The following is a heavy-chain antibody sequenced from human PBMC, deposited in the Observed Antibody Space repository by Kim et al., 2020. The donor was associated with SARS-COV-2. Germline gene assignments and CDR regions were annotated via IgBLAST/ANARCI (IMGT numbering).Heavy chain of an antibody. CDR2: NK. J-gene: IGHJ6*02. V-gene: IGHV3-30*02. Sequence: NKYYADSVKGRFTISRDNSKNTLYLQMNSLRAEDTAVYYCAKDPGGAMDVWGQGTTVTVSS. CDR3: AKDPGGAMDV.